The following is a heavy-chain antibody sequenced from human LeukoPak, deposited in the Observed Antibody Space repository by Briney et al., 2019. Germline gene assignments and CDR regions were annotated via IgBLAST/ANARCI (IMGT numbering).Heavy chain of an antibody. J-gene: IGHJ4*02. CDR3: ASRPFLYGFRTYFDN. Sequence: SETLSLTCAVYGGSFSAFHWNWLRQSPAKGLEWLGEMKQSGTPRYNPSLQSRVTISVDKSKNQFSLNVRSVTAADTAVYYCASRPFLYGFRTYFDNWAQGTRVTVS. CDR2: MKQSGTP. D-gene: IGHD3-10*01. CDR1: GGSFSAFH. V-gene: IGHV4-34*01.